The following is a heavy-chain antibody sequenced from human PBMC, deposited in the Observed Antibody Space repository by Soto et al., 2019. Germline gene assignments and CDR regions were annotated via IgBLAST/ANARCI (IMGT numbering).Heavy chain of an antibody. D-gene: IGHD1-20*01. V-gene: IGHV4-34*01. CDR2: INHSGST. J-gene: IGHJ5*02. CDR3: ARVTGTTVVDP. Sequence: PSETLSLTCAVYGGSFSGYYWSWIRQPPGKGLEWIGEINHSGSTNYNPSLKSRVTISVDTSKNQFSLKLSSVTAADTAVYYCARVTGTTVVDPWGQGTLVTVSS. CDR1: GGSFSGYY.